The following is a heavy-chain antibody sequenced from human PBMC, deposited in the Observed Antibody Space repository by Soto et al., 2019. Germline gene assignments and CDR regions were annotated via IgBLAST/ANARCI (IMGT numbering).Heavy chain of an antibody. V-gene: IGHV4-34*01. D-gene: IGHD2-15*01. CDR1: GGSFSGYY. CDR2: INHSGST. J-gene: IGHJ6*02. CDR3: ARGRKGYCSGGSCYSYYYYGMDV. Sequence: SETLSLTCAVYGGSFSGYYWSWIRQPPGKGLEWIGEINHSGSTNYNPSLKSGGTISVDTSKNQFSLKLSSVTAADTAVYYCARGRKGYCSGGSCYSYYYYGMDVWGQGTTVTVSS.